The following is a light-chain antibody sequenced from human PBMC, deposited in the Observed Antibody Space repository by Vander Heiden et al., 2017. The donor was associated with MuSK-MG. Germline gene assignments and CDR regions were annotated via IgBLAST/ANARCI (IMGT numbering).Light chain of an antibody. CDR2: KAS. J-gene: IGKJ1*01. V-gene: IGKV1-5*03. CDR1: QSISSW. CDR3: KQYNSYSTWT. Sequence: DIQMTQSPSTLSASVGDRVTITCRASQSISSWLAWYQQKPGKAPKLLIYKASSLESGVPARFSGSGAGTEFTRTISSLQPDDFATYYCKQYNSYSTWTFGQGTKVEIK.